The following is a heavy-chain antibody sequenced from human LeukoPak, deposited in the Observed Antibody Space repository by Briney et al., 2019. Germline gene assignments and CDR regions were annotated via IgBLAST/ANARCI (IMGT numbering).Heavy chain of an antibody. CDR2: ISSSSSYI. CDR1: GFTFSSHS. J-gene: IGHJ4*02. CDR3: ARARDAYFDY. D-gene: IGHD5-24*01. V-gene: IGHV3-21*01. Sequence: GGSLRLSCAASGFTFSSHSMNWVRQAPGKGLEWVSSISSSSSYIYYADSVKGRFTISRDNAKNSLYLQMNSLRAEDTAVYYCARARDAYFDYWGQGTLVTVSS.